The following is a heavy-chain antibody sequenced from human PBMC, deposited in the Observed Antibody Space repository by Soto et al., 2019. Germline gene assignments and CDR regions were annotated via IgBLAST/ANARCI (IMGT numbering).Heavy chain of an antibody. J-gene: IGHJ4*02. CDR1: GFSLTTSGMT. V-gene: IGHV2-5*01. D-gene: IGHD3-16*01. CDR2: AY. CDR3: TLRHASSMGPIY. Sequence: SGPTLVNPTQTLTLTCTVSGFSLTTSGMTLGWIRQPPGKAPEWLALAYQYSPSLQSRLTFTKDTSKNQVVLTMTNVDPGDTATYYCTLRHASSMGPIYWGQGIQVTVSS.